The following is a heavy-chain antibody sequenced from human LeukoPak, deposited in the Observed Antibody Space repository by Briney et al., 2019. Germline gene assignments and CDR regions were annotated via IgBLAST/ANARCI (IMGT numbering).Heavy chain of an antibody. J-gene: IGHJ5*02. Sequence: ASVKVSCKXSGYTFTGNYMHWVRQAPRQGLEWMGWINPNSGGTSYAQKFQGRVTMTRDTSISTTYMELTRLTSDDTAVYYCARDGYTFGDNWFDPWGQGTLVTVSS. CDR2: INPNSGGT. V-gene: IGHV1-2*02. D-gene: IGHD5-18*01. CDR3: ARDGYTFGDNWFDP. CDR1: GYTFTGNY.